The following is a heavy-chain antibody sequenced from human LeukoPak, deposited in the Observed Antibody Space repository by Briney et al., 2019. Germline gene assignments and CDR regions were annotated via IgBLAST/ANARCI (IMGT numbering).Heavy chain of an antibody. CDR2: ISYDGSNK. CDR3: ARDQGDFWSGYRHFDY. V-gene: IGHV3-30-3*01. J-gene: IGHJ4*02. Sequence: PGGSLRLSCAASGFTFSSYAMHWVRQAPGKGLEWVAVISYDGSNKYYADSVKGRFTISRDNSKNTLYLQMNSLRAEDTAVYYCARDQGDFWSGYRHFDYWGQGTLVTVSS. D-gene: IGHD3-3*01. CDR1: GFTFSSYA.